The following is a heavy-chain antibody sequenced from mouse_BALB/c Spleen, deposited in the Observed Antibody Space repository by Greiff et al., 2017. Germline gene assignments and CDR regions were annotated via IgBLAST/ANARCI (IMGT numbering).Heavy chain of an antibody. J-gene: IGHJ4*01. CDR3: ARGGVYGNYHYAMDY. D-gene: IGHD2-1*01. CDR1: GYSITSGYS. Sequence: EVKVVESGPDLVKPSQSLSLTCTVTGYSITSGYSWHWIRQFPGNKLEWMGYIHYSGSTNYNPSLKSRISITRDTSKNQFFLQLNSVTTEDTATYYCARGGVYGNYHYAMDYWGQGTSVTVSS. CDR2: IHYSGST. V-gene: IGHV3-1*02.